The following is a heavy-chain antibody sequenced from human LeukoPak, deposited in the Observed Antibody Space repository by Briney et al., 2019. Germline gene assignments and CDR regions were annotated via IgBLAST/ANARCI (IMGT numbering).Heavy chain of an antibody. CDR1: GFTFNSYS. D-gene: IGHD6-19*01. Sequence: GGSLSLSCAASGFTFNSYSMDWVRQAPGKGLEWVSSISSGSRYIYYADSVKGRFTISRDNAKNSLYLQMNSLRAEDTAVYYCARDIISYSSGCYDYWGQGTLVTVSS. CDR2: ISSGSRYI. V-gene: IGHV3-21*01. J-gene: IGHJ4*02. CDR3: ARDIISYSSGCYDY.